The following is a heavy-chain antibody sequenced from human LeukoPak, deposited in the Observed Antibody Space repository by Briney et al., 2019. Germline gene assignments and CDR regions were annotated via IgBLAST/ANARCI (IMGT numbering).Heavy chain of an antibody. CDR2: IWYDGSNK. CDR1: GFTFSSYG. V-gene: IGHV3-33*01. Sequence: GRSLRLSCAASGFTFSSYGMHWVRRAPGKGLEWVAVIWYDGSNKYYADSVKGRFTISRDNSKNTLYLQMNSLRAEDTAVYYCARRRDDLDAFDIWGQGTMVTVSS. J-gene: IGHJ3*02. CDR3: ARRRDDLDAFDI.